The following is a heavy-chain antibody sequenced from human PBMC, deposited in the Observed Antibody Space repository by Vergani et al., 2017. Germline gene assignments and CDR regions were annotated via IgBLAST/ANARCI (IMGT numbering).Heavy chain of an antibody. V-gene: IGHV4-30-2*01. CDR2: IYHSGST. Sequence: QVQLQESGPGLVKTSQTLSLTCTVSGGSISSGGYYWSWIRQPPGKGLEWIGYIYHSGSTYYNPSLKSRVTISVDRSKNQFSLKLSSVTAADTAVYYCARARVAAAPNRGGWFDPWGQGTLVTVSS. CDR3: ARARVAAAPNRGGWFDP. J-gene: IGHJ5*02. D-gene: IGHD2-2*01. CDR1: GGSISSGGYY.